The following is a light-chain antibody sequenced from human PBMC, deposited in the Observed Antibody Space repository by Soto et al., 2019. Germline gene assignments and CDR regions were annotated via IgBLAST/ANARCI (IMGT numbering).Light chain of an antibody. CDR3: RPYNSYPWT. J-gene: IGKJ1*01. CDR1: QGIRSG. CDR2: DAS. Sequence: DIQMTQSPSSLSASVGDRVTITCRASQGIRSGLGWYQQKPGKAPKRLIYDASSLQSGVPSRFSGTGSGTVYPLTVSALEPEDFSTYYCRPYNSYPWTVGQGTKVEIK. V-gene: IGKV1-17*01.